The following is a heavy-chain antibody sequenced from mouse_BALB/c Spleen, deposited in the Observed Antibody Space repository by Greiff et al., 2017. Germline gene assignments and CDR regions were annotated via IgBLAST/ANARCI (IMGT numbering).Heavy chain of an antibody. V-gene: IGHV1S81*02. Sequence: VKLMESGAELVKPGASVKLSCKASGYTFTSYYMYWVKQRPGQGLEWIGEINPSNGGTNFNEKFKSKATLTVDKSSSTAYMQLSSLTSEDSAVYYCTRGRDYGSSSPYAMDYWGQGTSVTVSS. D-gene: IGHD1-1*01. CDR2: INPSNGGT. CDR3: TRGRDYGSSSPYAMDY. CDR1: GYTFTSYY. J-gene: IGHJ4*01.